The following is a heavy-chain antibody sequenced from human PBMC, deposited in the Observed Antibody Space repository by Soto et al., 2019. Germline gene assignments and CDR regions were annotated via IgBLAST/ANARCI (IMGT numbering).Heavy chain of an antibody. V-gene: IGHV4-34*01. CDR2: INHSGST. D-gene: IGHD3-10*01. CDR1: GGSFSGYY. J-gene: IGHJ6*03. CDR3: ARDYYGYNYMDV. Sequence: SETLSLTCAVYGGSFSGYYWSWIRQPPGRGLEWIGEINHSGSTNYNPSLKSRVTISVDTSKNQSSLKLSSVTAADTAVYYCARDYYGYNYMDVWGKGTTVTVSS.